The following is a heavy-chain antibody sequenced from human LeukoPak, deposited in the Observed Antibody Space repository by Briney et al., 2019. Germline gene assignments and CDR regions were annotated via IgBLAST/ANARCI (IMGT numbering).Heavy chain of an antibody. CDR2: ISSSSSYI. CDR3: ARDLAGLLWFGEIGLDY. D-gene: IGHD3-10*01. V-gene: IGHV3-21*01. CDR1: GFTFSSYS. Sequence: PGGSLRLSCAASGFTFSSYSMNWVRQAPGKGLEWVSSISSSSSYIYYADSVKGRFTISRDNAKNSLYLQMNSLRAEDTAVYYCARDLAGLLWFGEIGLDYWGQGTLVTVSS. J-gene: IGHJ4*02.